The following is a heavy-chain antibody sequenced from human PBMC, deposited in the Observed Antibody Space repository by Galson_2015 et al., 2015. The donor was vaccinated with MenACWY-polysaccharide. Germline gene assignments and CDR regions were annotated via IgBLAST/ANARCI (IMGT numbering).Heavy chain of an antibody. Sequence: SLRLSCAASGLTFRSSGMHWVRQAPGTGLEWVALIQNVGSPKAYADSVKGRFTISRDNSKNTLYLEMNSLKAEDTAVYYCARESSRIVFHAFDIWGQGTMVTVSS. V-gene: IGHV3-33*05. CDR2: IQNVGSPK. CDR1: GLTFRSSG. J-gene: IGHJ3*02. CDR3: ARESSRIVFHAFDI. D-gene: IGHD6-19*01.